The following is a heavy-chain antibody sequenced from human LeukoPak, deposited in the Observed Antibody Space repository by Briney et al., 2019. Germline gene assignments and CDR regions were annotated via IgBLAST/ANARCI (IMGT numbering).Heavy chain of an antibody. CDR3: ARCNICGSSPYGDYVVGDAFDI. CDR1: GFTFSSYG. Sequence: GGSLRLSCAASGFTFSSYGMHWVRQAPGKGLEWVAVISYDGSNKYYADSVKGRFTISRDNSKNTLYLQMNSLRAEDTAVYYCARCNICGSSPYGDYVVGDAFDIWGQGTMVTVSS. J-gene: IGHJ3*02. V-gene: IGHV3-30*03. CDR2: ISYDGSNK. D-gene: IGHD4-17*01.